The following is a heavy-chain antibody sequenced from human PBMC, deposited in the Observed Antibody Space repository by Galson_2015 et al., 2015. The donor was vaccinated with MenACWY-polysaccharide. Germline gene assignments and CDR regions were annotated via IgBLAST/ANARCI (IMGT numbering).Heavy chain of an antibody. J-gene: IGHJ5*02. D-gene: IGHD2-15*01. CDR3: TKAGAKYCSGSSCYFNWFDP. Sequence: GRFTISRDNAKNTLYLAMNSLRAEDTAVYYCTKAGAKYCSGSSCYFNWFDPWGQGTLVTVSS. V-gene: IGHV3-74*01.